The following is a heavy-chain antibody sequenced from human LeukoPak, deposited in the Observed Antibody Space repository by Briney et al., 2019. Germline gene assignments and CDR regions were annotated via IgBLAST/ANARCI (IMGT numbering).Heavy chain of an antibody. J-gene: IGHJ4*02. CDR3: ARDPGSVFDY. V-gene: IGHV3-53*01. Sequence: GALRLSCAASGFTVSSNYMSWVRQAPGKGLEWVSVIYSGGSTYYADSVKGRFTISRDNSKNTLYLQMNSLRAEDTAVYYWARDPGSVFDYWGQGTLVTVSS. CDR2: IYSGGST. D-gene: IGHD1-1*01. CDR1: GFTVSSNY.